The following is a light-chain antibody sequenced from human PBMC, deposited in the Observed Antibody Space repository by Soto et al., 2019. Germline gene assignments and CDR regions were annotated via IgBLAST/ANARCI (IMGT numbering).Light chain of an antibody. J-gene: IGKJ4*01. CDR1: QSISSY. CDR2: AAS. Sequence: DIQMTQSPSSLSASVGDRVTITCRASQSISSYLNWYQQKPGKAPKLLIYAASSLQSGVPSRFSGSGSVTDFTLTISRLQPEDFATYYCQQSYSTPPRTFGGGTKVEIK. CDR3: QQSYSTPPRT. V-gene: IGKV1-39*01.